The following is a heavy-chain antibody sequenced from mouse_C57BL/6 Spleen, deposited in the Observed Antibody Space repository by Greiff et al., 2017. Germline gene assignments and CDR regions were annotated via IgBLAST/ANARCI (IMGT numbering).Heavy chain of an antibody. D-gene: IGHD2-3*01. J-gene: IGHJ4*01. CDR3: ARFGDGWGDYYAMDY. Sequence: QVQLQQPGTELVKPGASVKLSCKASGYTFPSYWMHWVKQRPGQGLEWIGNINPSNGGTNYNEKFKSKATLTVDKSSSTAYMQLSSLTSEDSAVYYCARFGDGWGDYYAMDYWGQGTSVTVSS. V-gene: IGHV1-53*01. CDR1: GYTFPSYW. CDR2: INPSNGGT.